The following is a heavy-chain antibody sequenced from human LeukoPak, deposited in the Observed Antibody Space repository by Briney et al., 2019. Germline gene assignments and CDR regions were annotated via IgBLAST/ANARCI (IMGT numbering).Heavy chain of an antibody. J-gene: IGHJ4*02. Sequence: SETLSLTCTVSGYSISSAYYWGWIRQPPGKGLEWIGSFHYSGSTNYNPSLKSRVTISVDKSKNQFSLKLSSVTAADTAVYYCARGSGYFDWLLSYGYFDYWGQGTLVTVSS. D-gene: IGHD3-9*01. CDR1: GYSISSAYY. CDR2: FHYSGST. V-gene: IGHV4-38-2*02. CDR3: ARGSGYFDWLLSYGYFDY.